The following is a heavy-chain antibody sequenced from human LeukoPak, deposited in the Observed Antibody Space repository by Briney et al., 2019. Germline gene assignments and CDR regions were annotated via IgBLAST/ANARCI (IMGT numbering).Heavy chain of an antibody. CDR2: IIPIFGTA. CDR3: ARYSNSRYGARGYYYGMDV. V-gene: IGHV1-69*06. Sequence: SVKVSCKASGGTFSSYTITWVRQAPGQGLEWMGGIIPIFGTANYAQKFQGRVTITADKSTSTAYMELSSLRSEDTAVYYCARYSNSRYGARGYYYGMDVWGQGTTVTVSS. CDR1: GGTFSSYT. D-gene: IGHD6-13*01. J-gene: IGHJ6*02.